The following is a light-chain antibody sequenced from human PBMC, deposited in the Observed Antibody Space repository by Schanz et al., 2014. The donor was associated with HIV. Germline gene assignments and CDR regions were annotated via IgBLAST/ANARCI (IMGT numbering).Light chain of an antibody. CDR1: QSVTSSY. J-gene: IGKJ1*01. V-gene: IGKV3-20*01. CDR2: GAS. CDR3: QQYDSPPWT. Sequence: EIVLTQSPGTLSLSPGDRATLSCRASQSVTSSYLAWYQQKPGQAPRLLIYGASNRATGIPDRFSGGVSGTDFTLTISRVEPEDFAVYYCQQYDSPPWTFGQGTKVEVK.